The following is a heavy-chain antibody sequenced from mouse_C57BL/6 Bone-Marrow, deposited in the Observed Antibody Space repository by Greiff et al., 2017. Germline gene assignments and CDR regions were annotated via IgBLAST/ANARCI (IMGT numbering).Heavy chain of an antibody. V-gene: IGHV5-9*01. CDR1: GFTFSSYT. CDR3: ARLLFSITTVRDY. Sequence: EVKVVESGGGLVKPGGSLKLSCAASGFTFSSYTMSWVRQTPEKRLEWVATISGGGGNTYYPDSVKGRFTISRDNAKNTLYLQMSSLRSEDTALYYCARLLFSITTVRDYWGQGTSVTVSS. J-gene: IGHJ4*01. D-gene: IGHD1-1*01. CDR2: ISGGGGNT.